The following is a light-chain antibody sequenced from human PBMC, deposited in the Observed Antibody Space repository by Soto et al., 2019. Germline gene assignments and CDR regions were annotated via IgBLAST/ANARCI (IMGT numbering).Light chain of an antibody. CDR1: QSVSTNF. V-gene: IGKV3-20*01. CDR3: QQYGRTSWT. Sequence: EIVLTQSPGTLSLSPGEGATLSCRASQSVSTNFFAWYRQKPGQAPRLLIYGASTRATGIPDRFSGSGSGTDFTLTISGLEPEDFAVYYCQQYGRTSWTFGQGTKVDIK. CDR2: GAS. J-gene: IGKJ1*01.